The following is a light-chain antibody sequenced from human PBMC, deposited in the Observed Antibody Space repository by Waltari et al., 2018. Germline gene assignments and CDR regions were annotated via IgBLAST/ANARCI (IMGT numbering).Light chain of an antibody. Sequence: QSALTQPPSVSGSPGQSVTISCTVTSSDFGSYNRVSWYQQPPGTAPTPICYDVGDRPPGVPDRFSGSKSGNTASLTISGLQTEDEADYYCSLYTSSSTWVFGGGTKLTVL. CDR1: SSDFGSYNR. CDR2: DVG. V-gene: IGLV2-18*01. CDR3: SLYTSSSTWV. J-gene: IGLJ3*02.